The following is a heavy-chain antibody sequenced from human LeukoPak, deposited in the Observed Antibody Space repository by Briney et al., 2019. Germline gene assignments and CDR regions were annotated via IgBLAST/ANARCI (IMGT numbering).Heavy chain of an antibody. Sequence: GESLKISCKGSGYSFTTYWIGWVRQMPGKGLEWMGIIYPGDSDTRYSPSFQGQVTMSADKSISTAYLQWSSLKASDTAMYYCARLAAAGKVNYYYYYMDVWGKGTTVTVSS. CDR3: ARLAAAGKVNYYYYYMDV. CDR1: GYSFTTYW. D-gene: IGHD6-13*01. J-gene: IGHJ6*03. V-gene: IGHV5-51*01. CDR2: IYPGDSDT.